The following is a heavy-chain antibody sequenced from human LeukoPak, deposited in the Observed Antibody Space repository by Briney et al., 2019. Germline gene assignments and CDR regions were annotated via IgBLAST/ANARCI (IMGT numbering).Heavy chain of an antibody. V-gene: IGHV1-46*01. J-gene: IGHJ4*02. Sequence: ASVKVSCKASGYSFTSYYMHWVRQAPGQGLEWMAIIDPAGGSTYYAQKFQGRLTMTRDTSTSTVYMELSSLRSEDTAIYYCASLGSGSSPIIDFDYWGQGTLVTVSS. CDR2: IDPAGGST. CDR3: ASLGSGSSPIIDFDY. CDR1: GYSFTSYY. D-gene: IGHD3-10*01.